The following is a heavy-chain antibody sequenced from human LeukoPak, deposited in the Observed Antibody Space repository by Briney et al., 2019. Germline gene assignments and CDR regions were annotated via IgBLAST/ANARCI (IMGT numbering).Heavy chain of an antibody. CDR1: GASIGSGDYY. J-gene: IGHJ4*02. D-gene: IGHD5-18*01. CDR2: IYYTGST. V-gene: IGHV4-30-4*08. Sequence: SETLSLICTVSGASIGSGDYYWSWIRQPPGDGLDWIGYIYYTGSTNYNPSLKSRLTISVDTSKNQFSLKLSSVTAADTAVYYGARYSWGYSYVFDFWGQGTLVTVSS. CDR3: ARYSWGYSYVFDF.